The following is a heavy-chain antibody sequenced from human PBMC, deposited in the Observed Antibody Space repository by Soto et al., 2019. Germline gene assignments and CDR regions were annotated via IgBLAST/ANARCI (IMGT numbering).Heavy chain of an antibody. V-gene: IGHV3-11*05. Sequence: QVQLVESGGGLVKPGGSLRLSCAASGFTFSDYYMTWIRQAPGKGLECVSYITSSSSYRNYADSVKGRFTISRDNAKNSLYLQMNSLSAKDTAVYYCARGGTTSGYSYIYYFDYWGQGTLVTVSS. CDR3: ARGGTTSGYSYIYYFDY. J-gene: IGHJ4*02. CDR1: GFTFSDYY. CDR2: ITSSSSYR. D-gene: IGHD5-18*01.